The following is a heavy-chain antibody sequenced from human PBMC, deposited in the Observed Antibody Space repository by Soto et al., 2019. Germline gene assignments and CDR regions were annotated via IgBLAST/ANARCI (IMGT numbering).Heavy chain of an antibody. CDR1: GFTFSSYS. D-gene: IGHD3-3*01. V-gene: IGHV3-21*01. J-gene: IGHJ4*02. CDR3: ARDRGRGYITMFGVVNRQTYYFDY. Sequence: EVQLVESGGGLVKPGGSLRLSCAASGFTFSSYSMNWVRQAPGKGLEWVSSISSSSSYIYYADSVKGRFTISRDNAKNSLYLQMNSLRAEDTAVYYCARDRGRGYITMFGVVNRQTYYFDYWGQGTLVTVSS. CDR2: ISSSSSYI.